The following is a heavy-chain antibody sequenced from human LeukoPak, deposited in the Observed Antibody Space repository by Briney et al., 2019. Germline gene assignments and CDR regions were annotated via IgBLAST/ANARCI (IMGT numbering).Heavy chain of an antibody. D-gene: IGHD2-21*01. J-gene: IGHJ3*02. CDR2: IKSKSAGGTT. CDR1: GFSFSNAW. V-gene: IGHV3-15*01. CDR3: PTVRDWAAFDI. Sequence: KPGGSLRLSCAASGFSFSNAWMSWVRQAPGKGLEWVGRIKSKSAGGTTDYAAPVKGRFTISRDDSKNTLYLQMNSLKPEDTAVYYCPTVRDWAAFDIWGQGTMVTVSS.